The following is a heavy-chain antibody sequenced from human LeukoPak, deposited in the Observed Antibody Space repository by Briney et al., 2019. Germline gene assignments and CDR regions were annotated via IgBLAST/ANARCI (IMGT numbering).Heavy chain of an antibody. CDR2: VNRDGSET. Sequence: HSGGSLRLSCAAPGFALSSHWMTWVRQVPGRGPEWVANVNRDGSETYYLDSVKGRFTISKDNAKNSLYLQMNSLRAEDTALYHCARNNGMDVWGQGTTVIVSS. J-gene: IGHJ6*02. CDR3: ARNNGMDV. V-gene: IGHV3-7*03. CDR1: GFALSSHW.